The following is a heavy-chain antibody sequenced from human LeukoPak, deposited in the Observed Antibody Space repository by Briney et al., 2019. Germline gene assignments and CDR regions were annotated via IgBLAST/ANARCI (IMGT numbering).Heavy chain of an antibody. CDR1: GGSISSGSYY. V-gene: IGHV4-61*02. D-gene: IGHD2-21*01. Sequence: SETLSLTCTVSGGSISSGSYYWSWIRQPAGKGLEWIGRIYTSGSTNYNPSLKSRVTISVDTSKNQFSLKLSSVTAAGTAVYYCARDYCGGDCYLDNWFDPWGQGTLVTVSS. J-gene: IGHJ5*02. CDR2: IYTSGST. CDR3: ARDYCGGDCYLDNWFDP.